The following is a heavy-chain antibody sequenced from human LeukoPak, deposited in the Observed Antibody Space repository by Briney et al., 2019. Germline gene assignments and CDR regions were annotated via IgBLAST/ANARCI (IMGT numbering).Heavy chain of an antibody. V-gene: IGHV3-48*02. CDR3: ARIHSLYYYDSSGYGAFDI. Sequence: GGSLRLSCAASGLIFNGYSMNWVRRAPGKGLEWVSYIRSSSSIIYYADSVKGRFTISRDNAKNSVYLQMNSLRDEDTAVYYCARIHSLYYYDSSGYGAFDIWGQGTMVTVSS. CDR2: IRSSSSII. CDR1: GLIFNGYS. D-gene: IGHD3-22*01. J-gene: IGHJ3*02.